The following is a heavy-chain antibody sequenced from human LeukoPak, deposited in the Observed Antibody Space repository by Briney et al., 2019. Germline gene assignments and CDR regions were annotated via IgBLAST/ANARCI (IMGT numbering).Heavy chain of an antibody. D-gene: IGHD5-18*01. J-gene: IGHJ4*02. CDR2: IYSGGST. Sequence: PGGSLRLSCAVSGFTVSSNYMSWVRQAPGKGLEWVSVIYSGGSTYYADSVKGRFTISRDNSKNTLYLQMNSLRAEDTAVYYCARLLYGYTYETSFDYWGQGTLVTVSS. CDR1: GFTVSSNY. V-gene: IGHV3-66*04. CDR3: ARLLYGYTYETSFDY.